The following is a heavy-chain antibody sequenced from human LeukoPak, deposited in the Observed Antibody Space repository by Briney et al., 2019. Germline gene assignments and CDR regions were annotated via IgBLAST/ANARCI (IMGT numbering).Heavy chain of an antibody. CDR2: IYHSGST. CDR1: GGSISSSNW. V-gene: IGHV4-4*02. CDR3: ARGQLDSDAFDI. D-gene: IGHD1-1*01. Sequence: SGTLSLTCAVSGGSISSSNWWSWVRQPPGKGLEWIGEIYHSGSTYYNPSLKSRVTISVDTSKNQFSLKLSSVTAADTAVYYCARGQLDSDAFDIWGQGTMVTVSS. J-gene: IGHJ3*02.